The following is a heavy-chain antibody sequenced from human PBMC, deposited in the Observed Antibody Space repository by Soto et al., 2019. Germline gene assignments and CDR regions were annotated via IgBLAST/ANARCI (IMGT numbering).Heavy chain of an antibody. CDR1: GFTFSSYG. J-gene: IGHJ4*02. D-gene: IGHD5-18*01. CDR2: ISYDGSNK. CDR3: AKVGEPGYSYQLGPPDY. Sequence: PGGSLRLSCAASGFTFSSYGMHWVRQAPGKGLEWVAVISYDGSNKYYADSVKGRFTISRDNSKNTLYLQMNSLRAEDTAVYYCAKVGEPGYSYQLGPPDYWGQGTLVTVSS. V-gene: IGHV3-30*18.